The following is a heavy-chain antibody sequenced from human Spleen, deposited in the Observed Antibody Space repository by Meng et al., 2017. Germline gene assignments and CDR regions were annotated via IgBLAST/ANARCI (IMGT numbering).Heavy chain of an antibody. CDR3: ARGATTMAHVFDY. V-gene: IGHV4-34*01. CDR2: INHSGST. J-gene: IGHJ4*02. D-gene: IGHD4-11*01. CDR1: GGSFSDYY. Sequence: SETLSLTCVVSGGSFSDYYWSWIRQPPGKGLEWIGEINHSGSTNYNPSLESRATISVDTSQNNLSLKLSSVTAADSAVYYCARGATTMAHVFDYWGQGTLVTVSS.